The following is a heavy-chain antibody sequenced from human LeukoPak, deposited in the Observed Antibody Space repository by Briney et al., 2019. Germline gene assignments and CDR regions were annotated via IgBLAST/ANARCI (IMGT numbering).Heavy chain of an antibody. CDR1: GGSISSGDYY. J-gene: IGHJ4*02. V-gene: IGHV4-30-4*01. CDR2: IYYSGST. CDR3: ARNDFWSGYHDY. D-gene: IGHD3-3*01. Sequence: SETLSLTCTVSGGSISSGDYYWSWIRQPPGKGLEWIGYIYYSGSTYYNPSLKSRVTISVDKSKNQFSLKLSSVTAADTAVYYCARNDFWSGYHDYWGQGTLVTVSS.